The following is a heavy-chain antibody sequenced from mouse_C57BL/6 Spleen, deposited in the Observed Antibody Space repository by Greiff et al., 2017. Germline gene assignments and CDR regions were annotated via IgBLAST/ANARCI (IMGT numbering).Heavy chain of an antibody. CDR1: GYAFTNYL. Sequence: QVQLQQSGAELVRPGTSVKVSCKASGYAFTNYLIEWVKQRPGQGLEWIGVINPGSGGTNYNEKFKGKATLTADKSSSTAYMQLRSLTSEDSAVSVCASSPITTVHFVYFAVWGTGTAVTVSS. J-gene: IGHJ1*03. D-gene: IGHD1-1*01. CDR3: ASSPITTVHFVYFAV. CDR2: INPGSGGT. V-gene: IGHV1-54*01.